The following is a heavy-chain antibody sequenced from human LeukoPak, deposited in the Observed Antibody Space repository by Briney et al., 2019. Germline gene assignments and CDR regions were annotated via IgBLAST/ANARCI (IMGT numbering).Heavy chain of an antibody. D-gene: IGHD3-3*01. CDR3: ARSRITIFGVVNENWFDP. Sequence: SVKVSCKAFGGTFSSYAISWVRQAPGQGLEWMGGIIPIFGTANYAQKFQGRVTITADESTSTAYMELSSLRSEDTAVYYCARSRITIFGVVNENWFDPWGQGTLVTVSS. CDR1: GGTFSSYA. V-gene: IGHV1-69*13. J-gene: IGHJ5*02. CDR2: IIPIFGTA.